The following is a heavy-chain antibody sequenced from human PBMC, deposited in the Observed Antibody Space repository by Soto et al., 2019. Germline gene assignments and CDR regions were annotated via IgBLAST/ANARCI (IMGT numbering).Heavy chain of an antibody. J-gene: IGHJ4*02. V-gene: IGHV1-3*01. CDR3: ATPSSIYYYDSSGYYNY. Sequence: GASVKVSCKASGYTFTSYAMHWVRQAPGQRLEWMGWINAGNGNTKYSQKFQGRVTITRDTSASTAYMELSSLRSEDTAVYYCATPSSIYYYDSSGYYNYWGQGTLVTVSS. D-gene: IGHD3-22*01. CDR1: GYTFTSYA. CDR2: INAGNGNT.